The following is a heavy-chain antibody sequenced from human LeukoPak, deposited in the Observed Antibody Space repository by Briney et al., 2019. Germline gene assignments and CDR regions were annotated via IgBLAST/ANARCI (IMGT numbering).Heavy chain of an antibody. J-gene: IGHJ4*02. V-gene: IGHV3-30*18. D-gene: IGHD3-10*01. CDR3: AKLWFGELPPSFDY. Sequence: GGSLRLSCAASGFTFSSYAMSWVRQAPGKGLEWVAVISYDGSNKYYADSVKGRFTISRDNSKNTLYLQMNSLRAEDTAVYYCAKLWFGELPPSFDYWGQGTLVTVSS. CDR2: ISYDGSNK. CDR1: GFTFSSYA.